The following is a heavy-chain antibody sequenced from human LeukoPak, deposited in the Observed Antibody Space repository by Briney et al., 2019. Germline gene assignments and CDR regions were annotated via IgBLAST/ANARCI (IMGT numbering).Heavy chain of an antibody. Sequence: AGGSLRLSCAASEFSVGSNYMTWVRQAPGKGLEWGSLIYSGGSTYYADSVKGRFPISRDNSKHTLYLQMNRLRAEDTAVYYCATISGSYYSAGAMDDAFDIWGQGTMVTVSS. CDR1: EFSVGSNY. CDR3: ATISGSYYSAGAMDDAFDI. CDR2: IYSGGST. J-gene: IGHJ3*02. D-gene: IGHD1-26*01. V-gene: IGHV3-66*01.